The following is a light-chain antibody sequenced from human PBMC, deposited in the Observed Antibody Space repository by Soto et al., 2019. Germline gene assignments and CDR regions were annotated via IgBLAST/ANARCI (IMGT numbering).Light chain of an antibody. CDR2: GAS. V-gene: IGKV3-11*01. J-gene: IGKJ5*01. CDR1: QSVSKNY. Sequence: EVVLTQSPSTLSLSPGERATLSCRASQSVSKNYLAWYQQKPGQAPRLLIYGASNRATGIPARFSGIGSGTDFTLAICSIAPEDFAVDYCQQRSNWPSFRQGTRLEIK. CDR3: QQRSNWPS.